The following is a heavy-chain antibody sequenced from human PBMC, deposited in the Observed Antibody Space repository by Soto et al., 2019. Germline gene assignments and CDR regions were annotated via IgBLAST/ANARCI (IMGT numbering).Heavy chain of an antibody. CDR2: IITFVGKA. CDR1: GGTLSSYS. V-gene: IGHV1-69*08. CDR3: ARVTGGHDSSGNYMDV. D-gene: IGHD5-12*01. Sequence: QVQLVQSGPEVKKPGSSVKVSCTTSGGTLSSYSISWVRQAPGQGLEWVGRIITFVGKANVAQQFQGRVTITADRSTDTTYMELRRLTSDDTAVYYCARVTGGHDSSGNYMDVSGTGTTVTVSS. J-gene: IGHJ6*03.